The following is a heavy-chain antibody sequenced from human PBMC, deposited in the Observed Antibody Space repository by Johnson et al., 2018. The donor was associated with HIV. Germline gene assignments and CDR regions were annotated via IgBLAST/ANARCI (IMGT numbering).Heavy chain of an antibody. CDR1: KFTFTNYW. CDR2: INQDGSEK. D-gene: IGHD2-21*02. CDR3: ARKVVTADDAFDI. J-gene: IGHJ3*02. V-gene: IGHV3-7*02. Sequence: EQLVESGGGLVQPGGSLRLSCADSKFTFTNYWMSWVRQAPGKGLEWVANINQDGSEKYYVDSVKGRFTISRDNSKNTLYLQMGSLRAEDMAVYYCARKVVTADDAFDIWGQGTMVTVSS.